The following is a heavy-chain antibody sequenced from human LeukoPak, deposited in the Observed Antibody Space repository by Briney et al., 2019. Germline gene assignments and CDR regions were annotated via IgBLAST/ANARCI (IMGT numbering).Heavy chain of an antibody. D-gene: IGHD6-13*01. J-gene: IGHJ3*01. CDR1: GSTFSSYW. Sequence: GGSLRLSCAASGSTFSSYWVTWVRQAPGKGLGWVANMNQDGSEKYYVDSVKGRFTISRDNAKNSLSLQMNSLTVEDTAAYYCARVLTGIAAAGTDAFDVWGQGTTVTVSS. V-gene: IGHV3-7*05. CDR2: MNQDGSEK. CDR3: ARVLTGIAAAGTDAFDV.